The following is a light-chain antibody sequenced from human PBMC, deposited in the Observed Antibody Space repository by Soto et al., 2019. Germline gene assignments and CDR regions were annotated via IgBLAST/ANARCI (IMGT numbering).Light chain of an antibody. Sequence: EIVMTQSPATLSVSPGERATLFCRASQSVSSTLAWYQRKPGQAPRLLIYGASRRATGIPDRFSGSGSGTDFTLTISRLEPEDFAVYYCQQYGSSPSITFGQGTRLEIK. V-gene: IGKV3-20*01. CDR3: QQYGSSPSIT. CDR2: GAS. J-gene: IGKJ5*01. CDR1: QSVSST.